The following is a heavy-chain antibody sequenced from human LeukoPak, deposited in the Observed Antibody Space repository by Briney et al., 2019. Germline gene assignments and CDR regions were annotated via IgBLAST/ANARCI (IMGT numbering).Heavy chain of an antibody. CDR1: GFTSSSYG. CDR3: ARETVNWKYGMDV. J-gene: IGHJ6*02. D-gene: IGHD1-20*01. CDR2: TWHDGSNK. V-gene: IGHV3-33*01. Sequence: GGSLRLSCAASGFTSSSYGMHWVRQAPGKGLEWVAVTWHDGSNKYYADSVKGRFTISRDNSKNTLYLRMNSLRAEDTAVYYCARETVNWKYGMDVWGQGTTVTVSS.